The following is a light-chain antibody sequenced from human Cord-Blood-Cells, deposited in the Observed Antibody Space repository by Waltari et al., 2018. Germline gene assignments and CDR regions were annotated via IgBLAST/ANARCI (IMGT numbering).Light chain of an antibody. CDR3: QQLNSYPPST. CDR1: QGIRSN. V-gene: IGKV1-9*01. J-gene: IGKJ5*01. CDR2: AAS. Sequence: DIKLSPSPSFLSASVGDRVPITCRDSQGIRSNLPWYQQKPGKAPKLLIYAASTLQSGVPSRFSGSGSGTEFTLTSSSLQPEDFATHYCQQLNSYPPSTFGQGTRLEI.